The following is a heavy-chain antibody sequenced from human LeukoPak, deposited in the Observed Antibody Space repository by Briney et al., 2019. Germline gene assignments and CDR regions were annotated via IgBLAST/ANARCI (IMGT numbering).Heavy chain of an antibody. J-gene: IGHJ5*02. Sequence: PSETLSLTCTVSGGSISSGGYYWSWIRQHPGKGLEWIGYIYYSGSTYYNPSLKSRVTISVDTSKNQFSLKLSSVTAADTAVYYCAIGSPVDYYDAYGIDPWGQGTLVTVSS. CDR2: IYYSGST. V-gene: IGHV4-31*03. D-gene: IGHD3-22*01. CDR3: AIGSPVDYYDAYGIDP. CDR1: GGSISSGGYY.